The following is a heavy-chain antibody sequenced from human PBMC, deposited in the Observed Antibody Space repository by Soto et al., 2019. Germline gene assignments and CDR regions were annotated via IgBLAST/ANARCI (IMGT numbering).Heavy chain of an antibody. CDR1: GFTFDDYA. Sequence: GGSMRLSCAASGFTFDDYAMHWVRQAPGKGLEWVSGISWNSGSIGYADSVKGRFTISRDNAKNSLYLQMNSLRAEDTALYYCAKDIGRYYGDYESAFDIWGQGTMVTVSS. CDR2: ISWNSGSI. CDR3: AKDIGRYYGDYESAFDI. V-gene: IGHV3-9*01. D-gene: IGHD4-17*01. J-gene: IGHJ3*02.